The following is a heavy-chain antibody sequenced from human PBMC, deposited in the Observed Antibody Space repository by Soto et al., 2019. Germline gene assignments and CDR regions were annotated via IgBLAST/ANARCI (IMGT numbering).Heavy chain of an antibody. J-gene: IGHJ4*02. D-gene: IGHD6-19*01. CDR2: IYYSGST. Sequence: PSETLSLTCTVAGGSISSYYWSWIRQPPGKGLEWIGYIYYSGSTNYNPSLKSRVTISVDTSKNQFSLKLSSVTAADTAVYYCARSGSGWLDYWGQGTLVTVSS. V-gene: IGHV4-59*01. CDR3: ARSGSGWLDY. CDR1: GGSISSYY.